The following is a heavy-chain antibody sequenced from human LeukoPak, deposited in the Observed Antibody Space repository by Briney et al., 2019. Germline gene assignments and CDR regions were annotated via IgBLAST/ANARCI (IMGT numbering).Heavy chain of an antibody. V-gene: IGHV4-59*08. Sequence: PSETLSLTCIVSGGSISSHYWNWIRQPPGKGLEWIGYVYHRGSTNSNPSLKSRVTISIDTSKSQFSLKLSSVTAADTAVYYCARQWGYTSSSERANWFDPWGQGTLVTVSS. CDR3: ARQWGYTSSSERANWFDP. J-gene: IGHJ5*02. CDR2: VYHRGST. D-gene: IGHD6-6*01. CDR1: GGSISSHY.